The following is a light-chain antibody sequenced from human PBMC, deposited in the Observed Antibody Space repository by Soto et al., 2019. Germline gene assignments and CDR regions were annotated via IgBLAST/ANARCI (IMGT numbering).Light chain of an antibody. CDR1: QSVSNNY. CDR2: DAP. J-gene: IGKJ1*01. Sequence: EIVLTQSPGTLSLSPGERATLSCRASQSVSNNYLAWYQQKPGQAPRLLIADAPRRATGIPDRFSGSGSGTDFTLTISRLEPEDFAVYYCQQCARSPLTFGQGTKVEMK. CDR3: QQCARSPLT. V-gene: IGKV3-20*01.